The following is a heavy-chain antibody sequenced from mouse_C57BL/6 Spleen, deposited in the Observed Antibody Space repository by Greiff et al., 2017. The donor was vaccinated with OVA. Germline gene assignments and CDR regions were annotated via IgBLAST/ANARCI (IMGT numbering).Heavy chain of an antibody. CDR1: GYTFTSYG. CDR2: IYPRSGNT. Sequence: VQLKESGAELARPGASVKLSCKASGYTFTSYGISWVKQRTGQGLEWIGEIYPRSGNTYYNEKFKGKATLTADKSSSTAYMELRSLTSEDSAVYFCATPLLRYLMDYWGQGTSVTVSS. D-gene: IGHD1-1*01. CDR3: ATPLLRYLMDY. V-gene: IGHV1-81*01. J-gene: IGHJ4*01.